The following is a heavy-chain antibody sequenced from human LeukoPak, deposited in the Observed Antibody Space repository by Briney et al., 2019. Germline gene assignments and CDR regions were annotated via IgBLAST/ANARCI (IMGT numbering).Heavy chain of an antibody. D-gene: IGHD6-19*01. CDR3: ARGSGSGWYETVYFDY. V-gene: IGHV3-7*01. Sequence: HPGGSLRLSCAASGFTFGPYWMSWVRQAPGKGLEWVANINGDGNERFYVDSVKGRFTISRDNAKNSLYLQMNSLRAEDTAVYYCARGSGSGWYETVYFDYWGQGTLVTVSS. J-gene: IGHJ4*02. CDR1: GFTFGPYW. CDR2: INGDGNER.